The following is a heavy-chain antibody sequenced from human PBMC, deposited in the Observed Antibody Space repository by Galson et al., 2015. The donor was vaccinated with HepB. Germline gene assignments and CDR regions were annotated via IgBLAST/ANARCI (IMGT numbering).Heavy chain of an antibody. Sequence: SVKVSCKASGYSLSDHNIHWVRQAPGQGLEWMGWISPKYGGTKNAQKFQGRVTMTRGTSISTAYMELSSLGSDDTAVYYCTRGGGRYHVDYWGQGTLVTVSS. D-gene: IGHD2-15*01. CDR3: TRGGGRYHVDY. J-gene: IGHJ4*02. V-gene: IGHV1-2*02. CDR1: GYSLSDHN. CDR2: ISPKYGGT.